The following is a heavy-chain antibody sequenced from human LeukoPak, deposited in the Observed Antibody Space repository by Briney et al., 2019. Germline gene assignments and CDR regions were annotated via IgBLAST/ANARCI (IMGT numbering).Heavy chain of an antibody. Sequence: RGSLRLSCAASGFTFSSYGMHWVRQAPGKGLEWVTLTLSDGRNKYYAASVKGRLSISRDNSKNTLYLQINSLRAEDTPVYYCARDQGYTYGHSFDYWGQGTLVTVSS. CDR3: ARDQGYTYGHSFDY. D-gene: IGHD5-18*01. CDR2: TLSDGRNK. J-gene: IGHJ4*02. V-gene: IGHV3-33*05. CDR1: GFTFSSYG.